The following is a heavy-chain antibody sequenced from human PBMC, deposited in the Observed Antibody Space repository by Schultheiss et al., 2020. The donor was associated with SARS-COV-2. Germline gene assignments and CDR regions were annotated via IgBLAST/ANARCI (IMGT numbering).Heavy chain of an antibody. CDR3: AANYGSGSYFDY. V-gene: IGHV4-34*01. D-gene: IGHD3-10*01. CDR1: GGSFSGYY. Sequence: GSLRLSCAVYGGSFSGYYWSWIRQPPGKGLEWIGEINHSGSTNYNPSLKSRVTISVDTSKNQFSLKLSSVTAADTAVYYCAANYGSGSYFDYWGQGTLVTVSS. J-gene: IGHJ4*02. CDR2: INHSGST.